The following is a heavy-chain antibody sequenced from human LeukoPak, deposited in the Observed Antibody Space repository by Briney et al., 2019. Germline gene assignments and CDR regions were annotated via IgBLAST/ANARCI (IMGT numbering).Heavy chain of an antibody. CDR1: GGSISSYY. D-gene: IGHD6-13*01. CDR2: IYYSGST. Sequence: SETLSLTCTVSGGSISSYYGSWIRQPPGKGLEWIGYIYYSGSTNYNPSLKSRVTISVDTSKNQFSLKLSSVTAAVTAVYYCARGISSSWVDYWGQGTLVTVSS. V-gene: IGHV4-59*01. CDR3: ARGISSSWVDY. J-gene: IGHJ4*02.